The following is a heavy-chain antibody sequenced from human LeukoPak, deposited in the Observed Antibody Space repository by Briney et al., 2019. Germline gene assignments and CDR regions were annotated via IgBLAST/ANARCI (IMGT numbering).Heavy chain of an antibody. D-gene: IGHD4/OR15-4a*01. CDR1: GFTFSSYS. CDR3: VRDGYGAYYFDY. V-gene: IGHV3-21*01. J-gene: IGHJ4*02. CDR2: ISSSISYI. Sequence: GGSLRLSCAASGFTFSSYSMNWVRLAPGKGLEWVSSISSSISYIYYADSVKGRLTISRDNAKNSLYLQMSSLRAEDTAVYYCVRDGYGAYYFDYWGQGTLVTVSS.